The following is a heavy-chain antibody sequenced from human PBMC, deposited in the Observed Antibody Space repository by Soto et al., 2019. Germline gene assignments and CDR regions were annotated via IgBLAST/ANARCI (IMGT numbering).Heavy chain of an antibody. V-gene: IGHV4-59*01. D-gene: IGHD3-16*01. CDR2: IYFNGNT. CDR3: ASVTFGGIVLAH. J-gene: IGHJ4*02. Sequence: LSLTCTVSSASFSKYYWTWIRQPPGKGLEWIGYIYFNGNTKYNPSLEGRLTISIDTSKKEFSLKLTSVTAADAAVYYCASVTFGGIVLAHWGQGTLVTVS. CDR1: SASFSKYY.